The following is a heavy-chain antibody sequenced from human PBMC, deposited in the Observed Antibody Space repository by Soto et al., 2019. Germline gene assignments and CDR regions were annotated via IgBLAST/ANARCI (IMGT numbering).Heavy chain of an antibody. CDR1: GYTFTSHY. CDR3: ARASGNYYDSSGYYY. V-gene: IGHV1-46*01. J-gene: IGHJ4*02. D-gene: IGHD3-22*01. Sequence: ASLKISCKASGYTFTSHYMHWLRQAPGQGLELMEIINHSGGSTSYAQKFQGRVTMTRNTSTSTVYMELSSLRYEDTVVYYWARASGNYYDSSGYYYWGQGTLVTVSS. CDR2: INHSGGST.